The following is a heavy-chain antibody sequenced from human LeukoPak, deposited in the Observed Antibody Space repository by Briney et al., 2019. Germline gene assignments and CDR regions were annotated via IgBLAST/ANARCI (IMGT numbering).Heavy chain of an antibody. CDR1: GASISSYY. CDR3: ARGAYSYRFDY. Sequence: SETLSLTCTVSGASISSYYWSWIRQPPGKGLEWIGDIFNSGNTNYNPSLKSRVTISVDTSKNQFSLKLTSVTAADTAVYYCARGAYSYRFDYWGPGTLVTASS. V-gene: IGHV4-59*08. J-gene: IGHJ4*02. CDR2: IFNSGNT. D-gene: IGHD5-18*01.